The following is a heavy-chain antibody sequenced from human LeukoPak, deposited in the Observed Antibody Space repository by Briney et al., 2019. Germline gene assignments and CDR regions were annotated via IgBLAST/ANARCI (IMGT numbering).Heavy chain of an antibody. CDR2: ISSSSSYI. CDR1: GFTFSSYS. CDR3: ARGGTAAGKYYYYGMDV. D-gene: IGHD6-13*01. Sequence: GGSLRLSCAASGFTFSSYSMNWVRQAPGKGLEWVSSISSSSSYIYYADSVKGRFTISRDNAKNSLYLQMNSLRAEDTAVYYCARGGTAAGKYYYYGMDVWGQGTTVTVSS. V-gene: IGHV3-21*01. J-gene: IGHJ6*02.